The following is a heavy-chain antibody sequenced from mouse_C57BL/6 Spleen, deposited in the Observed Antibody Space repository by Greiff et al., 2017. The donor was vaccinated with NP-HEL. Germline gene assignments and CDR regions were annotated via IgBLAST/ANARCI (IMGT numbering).Heavy chain of an antibody. CDR2: INPGSGGT. V-gene: IGHV1-54*01. J-gene: IGHJ2*01. D-gene: IGHD1-1*01. CDR1: GYAFTNYL. CDR3: ARDYGSSYESLYYFDY. Sequence: QVQLQQSGAELVRPGTSVKVSCKASGYAFTNYLIEWVKQRPGQGLEWIGVINPGSGGTNYNEKFKGKATLTADKSSSTAYMQLSSLTSEDSAVYFCARDYGSSYESLYYFDYWGKGTTLTVSS.